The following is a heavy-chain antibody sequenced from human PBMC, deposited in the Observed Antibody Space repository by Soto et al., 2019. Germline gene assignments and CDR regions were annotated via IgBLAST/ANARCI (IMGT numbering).Heavy chain of an antibody. CDR3: ARGVVRGVLYYYYGMDV. CDR1: GGSVSSGSYY. CDR2: IYYSVST. D-gene: IGHD3-10*01. J-gene: IGHJ6*02. Sequence: PSETLSLTCTVSGGSVSSGSYYWSWILQPPGKGLEWIGYIYYSVSTNYNPSLKSRVTISVDTSKNQFSLKLSSVTAADTAVYYCARGVVRGVLYYYYGMDVWGQGTPVIVSS. V-gene: IGHV4-61*01.